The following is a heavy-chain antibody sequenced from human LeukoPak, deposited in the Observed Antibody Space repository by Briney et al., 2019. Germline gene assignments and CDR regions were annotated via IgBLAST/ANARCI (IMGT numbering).Heavy chain of an antibody. CDR2: ISSSSSSYI. J-gene: IGHJ4*02. CDR1: GFTFSSYS. V-gene: IGHV3-21*01. Sequence: GGSLRRSCAASGFTFSSYSMNWVRQAPGKGLEWVSSISSSSSSYIYYADSVKGRFTISRDNAKNSLYLQMNSLRAEDTAVYYCARDDTVDIVVVPAAITYWGQGTLVTVSS. D-gene: IGHD2-2*01. CDR3: ARDDTVDIVVVPAAITY.